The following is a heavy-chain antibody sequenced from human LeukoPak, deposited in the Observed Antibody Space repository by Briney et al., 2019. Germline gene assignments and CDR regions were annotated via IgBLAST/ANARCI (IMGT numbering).Heavy chain of an antibody. Sequence: PGGSLRLSCAAPGFTFSSYSVNWVRQAPGKGLEWVSSISSSSSYIYYADSLKGRFTISRDNAKNSLYLQMNSLRAEDTAVYYCARASDPIVGARGYFDYWGQGTLVTVSS. CDR2: ISSSSSYI. J-gene: IGHJ4*02. D-gene: IGHD1-26*01. V-gene: IGHV3-21*01. CDR1: GFTFSSYS. CDR3: ARASDPIVGARGYFDY.